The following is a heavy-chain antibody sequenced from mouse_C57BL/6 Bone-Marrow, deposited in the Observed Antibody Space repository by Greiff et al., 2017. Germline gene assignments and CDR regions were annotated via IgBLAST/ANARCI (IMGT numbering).Heavy chain of an antibody. CDR3: GRSRGGGTFDY. J-gene: IGHJ2*01. CDR1: GYSFTSYY. D-gene: IGHD1-1*01. CDR2: IYPGSGNT. V-gene: IGHV1-66*01. Sequence: VQLQESGPELVKPGASVKISCKASGYSFTSYYIHWVKQRPGQGLEWIGWIYPGSGNTKYNEKFKGKATLTADTSSSTAYMQLSSLTSEDSAVYYCGRSRGGGTFDYWGQGTTLTVSS.